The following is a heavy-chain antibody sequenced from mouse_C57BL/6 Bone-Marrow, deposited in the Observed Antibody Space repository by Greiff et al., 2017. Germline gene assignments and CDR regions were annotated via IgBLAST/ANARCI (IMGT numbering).Heavy chain of an antibody. Sequence: DVKLVESGRGLVQPGGSLSLSCAAFGPIFTDYYMSWVRPPPGKAFVRLGFVRNKANGYTTESGASVKGRFTNSRDNSQSILYLQMNALRAEDSATYYCASSALYYCSSSYYAKDYWGQGTSVTVSA. J-gene: IGHJ4*01. CDR1: GPIFTDYY. CDR3: ASSALYYCSSSYYAKDY. D-gene: IGHD1-1*01. V-gene: IGHV7-3*01. CDR2: VRNKANGYTT.